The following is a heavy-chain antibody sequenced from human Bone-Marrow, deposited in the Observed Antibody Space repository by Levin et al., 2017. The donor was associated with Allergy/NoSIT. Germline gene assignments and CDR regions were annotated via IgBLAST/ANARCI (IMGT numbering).Heavy chain of an antibody. J-gene: IGHJ1*01. D-gene: IGHD7-27*01. CDR1: GFTFNTCE. Sequence: GGSLRLSCTGSGFTFNTCEMSWVRQAPGKGLEWVSYISGSGTFITYGDSVKGRFTISRDNANNSLYLQMNSLRADDTAVYYCARVDWGNPYYFQHWGQGTLVTVSS. CDR2: ISGSGTFI. CDR3: ARVDWGNPYYFQH. V-gene: IGHV3-48*03.